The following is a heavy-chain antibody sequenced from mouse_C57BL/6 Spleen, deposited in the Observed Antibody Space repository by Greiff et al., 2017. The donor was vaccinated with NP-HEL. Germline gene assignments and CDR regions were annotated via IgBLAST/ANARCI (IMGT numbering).Heavy chain of an antibody. CDR3: ATTYYSNYVAY. V-gene: IGHV1-64*01. Sequence: VQLQQPGAELVKPGASVKLSCKASGYTFTSYWMHWVKQRPGQGLEWIGMIHPTSGSTNYNEKFKSKATLTVDKFSSTAYMQLSSLTSEDSAVYYCATTYYSNYVAYWGQGTLVTVSA. CDR2: IHPTSGST. J-gene: IGHJ3*01. D-gene: IGHD2-5*01. CDR1: GYTFTSYW.